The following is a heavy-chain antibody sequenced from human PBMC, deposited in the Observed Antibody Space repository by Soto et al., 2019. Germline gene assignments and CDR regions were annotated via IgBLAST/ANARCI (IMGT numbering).Heavy chain of an antibody. CDR2: INHSGST. CDR3: ARQYGSGSYYWFDP. J-gene: IGHJ5*02. V-gene: IGHV4-34*01. D-gene: IGHD3-10*01. Sequence: QVQLQQWGAGLLKPSETLSLTCAVYGGSFSGYYWSWICQPPGKGLEWIGEINHSGSTNYNPSLKSRVTISVDTSKNQFSLKMRSLTAADTAVYYCARQYGSGSYYWFDPWGQGTLVTVS. CDR1: GGSFSGYY.